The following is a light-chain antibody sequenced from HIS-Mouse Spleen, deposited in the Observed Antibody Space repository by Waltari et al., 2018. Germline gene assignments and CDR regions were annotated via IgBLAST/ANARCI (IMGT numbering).Light chain of an antibody. V-gene: IGLV3-19*01. J-gene: IGLJ2*01. CDR3: NSRDSSGNHVV. CDR1: SLRSYY. CDR2: GKN. Sequence: SELTQDPAVSVALGQTVRITCQADSLRSYYASWYQQKPGQAPVLVIYGKNNRPSGIPDRFSGSSSGNTASLTITGAQAEDEADYYCNSRDSSGNHVVFGGGTKLTVL.